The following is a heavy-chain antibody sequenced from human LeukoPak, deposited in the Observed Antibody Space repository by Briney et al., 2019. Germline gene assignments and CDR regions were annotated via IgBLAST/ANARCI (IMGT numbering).Heavy chain of an antibody. CDR2: IYTSGSN. D-gene: IGHD5-18*01. CDR1: GGSISSDY. J-gene: IGHJ4*02. V-gene: IGHV4-4*09. Sequence: PSETLSLTCTVSGGSISSDYWSWIRQPPGKGLEWIGYIYTSGSNHYNPSLKSRVTISGDTSKNQFSLKLSSVTAADTAVYYCARDTGPSGTAFDSWGPGTLVTVSS. CDR3: ARDTGPSGTAFDS.